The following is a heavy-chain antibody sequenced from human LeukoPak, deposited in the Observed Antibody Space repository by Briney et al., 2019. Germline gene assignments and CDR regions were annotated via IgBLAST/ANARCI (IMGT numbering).Heavy chain of an antibody. D-gene: IGHD6-19*01. Sequence: ASVKVSCKASGDTFIRYAISWVRQAPGQGLEWMGGIIPIFGTANCAQKFQGRVTITADESTSTAYMELRSLRSEDTAVYYCARGRMAGTYVFDSWGQGTLVTVSS. V-gene: IGHV1-69*13. CDR2: IIPIFGTA. J-gene: IGHJ4*02. CDR1: GDTFIRYA. CDR3: ARGRMAGTYVFDS.